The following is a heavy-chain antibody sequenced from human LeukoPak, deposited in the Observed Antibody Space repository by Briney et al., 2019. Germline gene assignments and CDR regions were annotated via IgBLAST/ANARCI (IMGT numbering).Heavy chain of an antibody. J-gene: IGHJ6*02. CDR2: ISGSGSTI. V-gene: IGHV3-11*01. CDR3: ARDPSGMDV. Sequence: LSLTCTVSGGFFNSGNYYWNWIRQAPGKGLEWISHISGSGSTINYADSVKGRFTISRDNAKKSLYLQMNSLRAEDTAVYYCARDPSGMDVWGQGTTVTVSS. CDR1: GGFFNSGNYY.